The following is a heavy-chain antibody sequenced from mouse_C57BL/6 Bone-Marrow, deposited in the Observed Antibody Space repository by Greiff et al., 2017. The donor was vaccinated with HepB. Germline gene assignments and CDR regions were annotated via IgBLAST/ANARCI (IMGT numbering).Heavy chain of an antibody. CDR2: IDPSDSYT. Sequence: VQLQQPGAELVRPGTSVKLSCKASGYTFTSYWMHWVKQRPGQGLEWIGVIDPSDSYTNYNQKFKGKATLTVDTSSSTAYMQLSSLTSEDSAVYYCASSIYYGNWGYAMDYWGQGTSVTVSS. D-gene: IGHD2-1*01. J-gene: IGHJ4*01. V-gene: IGHV1-59*01. CDR1: GYTFTSYW. CDR3: ASSIYYGNWGYAMDY.